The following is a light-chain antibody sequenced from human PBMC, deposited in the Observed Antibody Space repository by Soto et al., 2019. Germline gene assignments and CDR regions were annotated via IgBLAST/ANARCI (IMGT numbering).Light chain of an antibody. J-gene: IGLJ3*02. Sequence: QSALTQPRSVSGSPGQSVTISCTGTSSDVGNYNYVSWYQQHPGKAPKLVIYDVTKRPSGVPDRFSGSKSGNTASLAISGLQAEEEADYYCCSYAGSNTYLMFGGGTKLTVL. CDR1: SSDVGNYNY. CDR2: DVT. V-gene: IGLV2-11*01. CDR3: CSYAGSNTYLM.